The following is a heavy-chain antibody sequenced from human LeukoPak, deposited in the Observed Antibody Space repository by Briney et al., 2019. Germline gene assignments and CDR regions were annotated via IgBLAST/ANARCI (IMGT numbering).Heavy chain of an antibody. CDR1: GYTFTSYG. CDR2: ISAYNGNT. J-gene: IGHJ6*02. D-gene: IGHD2-21*02. Sequence: ASVKVSCKASGYTFTSYGISWVRQAPGQGLEWMGWISAYNGNTNYAQKLQGRVTMTTDTSTSTAYMELRSLRSDDTAVYYCAGDPGGTVVTAISYYYYGMDVWGQGTTVTVSS. V-gene: IGHV1-18*01. CDR3: AGDPGGTVVTAISYYYYGMDV.